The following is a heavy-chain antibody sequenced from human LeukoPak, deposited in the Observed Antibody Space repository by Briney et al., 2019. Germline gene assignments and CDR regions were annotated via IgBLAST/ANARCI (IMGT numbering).Heavy chain of an antibody. V-gene: IGHV4-4*07. CDR2: IYTSDDI. Sequence: SETLSLTCTVSGGSITGCYWSWIRRPAGKGLEWIARIYTSDDINYNPSLKSRVTLSVDTSKNQFSLNLKSVTAADMAVYYCARETVGYCSGGPCPYYFDSWGQGTLVTVSS. CDR1: GGSITGCY. J-gene: IGHJ4*02. CDR3: ARETVGYCSGGPCPYYFDS. D-gene: IGHD2-15*01.